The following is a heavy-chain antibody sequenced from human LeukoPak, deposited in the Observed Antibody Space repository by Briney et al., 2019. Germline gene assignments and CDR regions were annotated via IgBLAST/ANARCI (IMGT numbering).Heavy chain of an antibody. V-gene: IGHV4-61*01. Sequence: PSETLCLTCTVSGGSLSIGSYYCSWIRQPPGKGLEWIGYIYYIGSTNYNPSLKSRVTISVDTSKNPFSLKLSYVTAADTAVYYCARVISGYPPFMDVWGQGTTVTVSS. CDR1: GGSLSIGSYY. CDR2: IYYIGST. D-gene: IGHD3-22*01. CDR3: ARVISGYPPFMDV. J-gene: IGHJ6*02.